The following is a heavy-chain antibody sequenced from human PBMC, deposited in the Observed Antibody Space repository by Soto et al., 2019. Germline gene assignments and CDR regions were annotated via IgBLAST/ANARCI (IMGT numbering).Heavy chain of an antibody. J-gene: IGHJ6*02. V-gene: IGHV1-69*13. Sequence: LVKVSCKASVGTFSSYAISWVRQGPGQGLEWMGGIIPIFGTANYAQKFQGRVTITADESTSTAYMELSSLRSEDTAVYYCARANSSSGYECHGIGVWCDGSTVTV. CDR2: IIPIFGTA. D-gene: IGHD6-13*01. CDR3: ARANSSSGYECHGIGV. CDR1: VGTFSSYA.